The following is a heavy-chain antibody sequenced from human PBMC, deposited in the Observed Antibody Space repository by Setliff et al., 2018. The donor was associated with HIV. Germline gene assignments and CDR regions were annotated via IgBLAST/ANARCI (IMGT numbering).Heavy chain of an antibody. CDR1: GFSLTTSGVG. J-gene: IGHJ4*02. CDR3: AHNRDHTGPYFYDY. CDR2: NYWNDDK. V-gene: IGHV2-5*01. D-gene: IGHD2-8*02. Sequence: SGPTLVNPTQTLTLTCTFSGFSLTTSGVGVGWIRQPPGEALEWLALNYWNDDKRYNPSPQSRLTVTKDTSKNQVVLTMTNMDPVDTATYYCAHNRDHTGPYFYDYWGQGTRVTVSS.